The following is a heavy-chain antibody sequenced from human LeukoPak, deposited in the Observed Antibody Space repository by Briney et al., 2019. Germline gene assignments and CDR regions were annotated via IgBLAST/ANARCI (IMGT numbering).Heavy chain of an antibody. J-gene: IGHJ4*02. D-gene: IGHD2-21*02. CDR3: ARAAYCGGDCYSEMNY. V-gene: IGHV3-74*01. Sequence: PGGSLRLSCAASGFTFSNYWMHWVRQAPGKGLVWVSRINSDGINTSYADSVKGRFTISRDSAKNTLYLQMNSLRAEDTAVYYCARAAYCGGDCYSEMNYWGQGTLVTVSS. CDR2: INSDGINT. CDR1: GFTFSNYW.